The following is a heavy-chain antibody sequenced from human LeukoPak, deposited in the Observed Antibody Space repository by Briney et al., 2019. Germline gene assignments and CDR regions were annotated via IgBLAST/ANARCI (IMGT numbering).Heavy chain of an antibody. CDR3: VKDGRRSPPC. J-gene: IGHJ4*02. CDR2: INGGGGST. V-gene: IGHV3-23*01. D-gene: IGHD2-15*01. Sequence: GGSLRLSCAASGFTFSNYVMSWVRRAPGKGPEWVSGINGGGGSTLYAESVTGRFTISRDNSKNTLFLQMNTLRAEDTAVYYCVKDGRRSPPCWGQGTLVTVSS. CDR1: GFTFSNYV.